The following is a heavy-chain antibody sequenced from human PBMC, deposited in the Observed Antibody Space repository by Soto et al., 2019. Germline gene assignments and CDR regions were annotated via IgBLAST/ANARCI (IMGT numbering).Heavy chain of an antibody. V-gene: IGHV1-2*04. CDR2: INPNSGGT. Sequence: ASVKVSCKASGYTFTSYAMHWVRQAPGQRLEWMGWINPNSGGTNYAQKFQGWVTMTRDTSISTAYMELSRLRSDDTAVYYCARSYSSSRGDYYYGVDVWGQGTTVTVSS. CDR1: GYTFTSYA. J-gene: IGHJ6*02. D-gene: IGHD6-13*01. CDR3: ARSYSSSRGDYYYGVDV.